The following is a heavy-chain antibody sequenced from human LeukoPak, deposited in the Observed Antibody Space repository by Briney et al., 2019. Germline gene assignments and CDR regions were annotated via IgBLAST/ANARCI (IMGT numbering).Heavy chain of an antibody. CDR1: GFNFSSNW. J-gene: IGHJ6*03. V-gene: IGHV3-7*01. CDR2: IKQDGFEK. Sequence: GGSLRLSCVASGFNFSSNWMTWVRQAPGKGLEWVANIKQDGFEKYYVDSVKGRFTISRDNGKNSLYLQMNSLRAEDTAVYYCACSSTSQYYYYFYYMDVWGKGTTVTVSS. CDR3: ACSSTSQYYYYFYYMDV. D-gene: IGHD2-2*01.